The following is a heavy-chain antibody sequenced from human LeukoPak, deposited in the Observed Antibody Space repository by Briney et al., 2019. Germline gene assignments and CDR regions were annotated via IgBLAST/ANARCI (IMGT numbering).Heavy chain of an antibody. CDR3: VRLRRNNDRSGYYYYYDY. Sequence: GGSLTLSCAASGYTFSDFSVNWVHQAPGKGLEWVSSISVRSNYRYYADSVRGRFTISRDDARDSLFLQMNSLRAEDTAVYFCVRLRRNNDRSGYYYYYDYWGQGTLVTVSS. D-gene: IGHD3-22*01. CDR2: ISVRSNYR. V-gene: IGHV3-21*01. CDR1: GYTFSDFS. J-gene: IGHJ4*02.